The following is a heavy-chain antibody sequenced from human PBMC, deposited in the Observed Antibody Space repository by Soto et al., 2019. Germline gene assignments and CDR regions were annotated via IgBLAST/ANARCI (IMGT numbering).Heavy chain of an antibody. V-gene: IGHV3-30-3*01. J-gene: IGHJ4*02. CDR3: AISQDRGGRTTFIY. CDR2: ISYDGSNK. CDR1: GFTFSSYA. Sequence: GGSLRLSCAASGFTFSSYAMHWVRQAPGKGLEWVAVISYDGSNKYYADSVKGRFTISRDNSKNTLYLQMNSLRAEDTALYYWAISQDRGGRTTFIYWGQGTQVTVSS. D-gene: IGHD3-16*01.